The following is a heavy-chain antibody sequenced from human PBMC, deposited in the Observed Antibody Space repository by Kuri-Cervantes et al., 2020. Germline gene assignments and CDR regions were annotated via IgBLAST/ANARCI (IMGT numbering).Heavy chain of an antibody. CDR1: GFTFDDYA. D-gene: IGHD3-3*01. CDR2: ISWNSGSI. Sequence: GGSLRLSCAASGFTFDDYAMHWVRQAPGKGLEWVSGISWNSGSIGYADSVKGRFTISRDNAKNSLYLQMNSLRAEDTALYHCARDGAPKGITIFGVVIPPVDYYYGMDVWGQGTTVTVSS. V-gene: IGHV3-9*01. CDR3: ARDGAPKGITIFGVVIPPVDYYYGMDV. J-gene: IGHJ6*02.